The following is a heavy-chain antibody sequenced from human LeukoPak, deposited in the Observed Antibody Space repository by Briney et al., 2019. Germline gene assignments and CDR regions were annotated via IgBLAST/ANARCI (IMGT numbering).Heavy chain of an antibody. CDR3: VRNSNCSSTSCYGYFDL. CDR2: INPSGGST. Sequence: ASVKVSCKASGYTFTSYYMHWVRQAPGQGLEWMGIINPSGGSTSYAQKFQGRVTMTRDTSTSTVYMELSSLRSEDTAVYYCVRNSNCSSTSCYGYFDLWGRGTLVTVSS. J-gene: IGHJ2*01. V-gene: IGHV1-46*01. CDR1: GYTFTSYY. D-gene: IGHD2-2*01.